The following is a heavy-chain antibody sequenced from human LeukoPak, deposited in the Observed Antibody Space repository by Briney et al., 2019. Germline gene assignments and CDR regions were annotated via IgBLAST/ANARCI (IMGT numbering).Heavy chain of an antibody. J-gene: IGHJ5*02. CDR2: INPNSGGT. CDR3: VRERMVRGRFDP. D-gene: IGHD3-10*01. Sequence: ASVKVSCKASGYTFTGYYMHWVRQAPGQGLEWMGWINPNSGGTNYAQKFQGRVTMTRDTSISTAYMELSRLRSDDTAVYYCVRERMVRGRFDPWGQGTLVTVSS. CDR1: GYTFTGYY. V-gene: IGHV1-2*02.